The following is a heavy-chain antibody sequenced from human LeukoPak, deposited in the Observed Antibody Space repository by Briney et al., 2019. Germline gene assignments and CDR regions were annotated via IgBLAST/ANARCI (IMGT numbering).Heavy chain of an antibody. D-gene: IGHD3-10*01. J-gene: IGHJ3*02. Sequence: PSETLSLTCTVSGGSISSYYLSWVRQPPGKGLEWIGYIYYSGSTNYNPSLKSRVTISVDTSKNQFSLKLSSVTDAATAVYFCARAGGVIPVAFVIWGQGTMVTVSS. CDR2: IYYSGST. CDR3: ARAGGVIPVAFVI. CDR1: GGSISSYY. V-gene: IGHV4-59*01.